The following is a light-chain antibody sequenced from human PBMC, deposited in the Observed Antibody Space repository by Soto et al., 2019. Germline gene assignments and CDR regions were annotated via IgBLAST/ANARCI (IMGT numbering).Light chain of an antibody. J-gene: IGKJ4*01. CDR2: DAS. V-gene: IGKV3-11*01. Sequence: EIVLTQSPATLSLSPGDRATLSCRASQSVGSYLGWYQQRPGQAPRLLIYDASNRGTGIPARFSGSGSGTDFTLTISSLEPEDFAVYYCQQRSDWPSTFGGGTKVEIK. CDR1: QSVGSY. CDR3: QQRSDWPST.